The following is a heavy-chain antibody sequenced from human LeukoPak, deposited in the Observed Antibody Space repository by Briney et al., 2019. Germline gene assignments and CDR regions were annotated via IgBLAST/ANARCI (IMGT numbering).Heavy chain of an antibody. J-gene: IGHJ4*02. CDR2: ISSGSTTI. CDR3: ARDQGSLYYFNS. V-gene: IGHV3-48*02. Sequence: GGSLRLSCAASGFTFSTYNMNWVRQAPGRGLEWISYISSGSTTIFYADSVEGRFTISRDNAKNSLYLQMNSLGDDDTAIYYCARDQGSLYYFNSWGQGTLVTVSS. CDR1: GFTFSTYN. D-gene: IGHD1-26*01.